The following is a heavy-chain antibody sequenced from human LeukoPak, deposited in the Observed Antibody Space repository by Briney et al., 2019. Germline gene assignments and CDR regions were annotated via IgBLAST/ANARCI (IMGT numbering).Heavy chain of an antibody. Sequence: WGSLRLSCAASGFTFNDCNIHWVRQPPGKGLEWVSLISWDGSTTYYADSVKGRFTISRDNSKNSLFLQMNRLRTEDTAFYYCAKVNRAYSSSSSLNFDSWGQGTLVTVSS. D-gene: IGHD6-6*01. V-gene: IGHV3-43*01. CDR1: GFTFNDCN. CDR2: ISWDGSTT. J-gene: IGHJ4*02. CDR3: AKVNRAYSSSSSLNFDS.